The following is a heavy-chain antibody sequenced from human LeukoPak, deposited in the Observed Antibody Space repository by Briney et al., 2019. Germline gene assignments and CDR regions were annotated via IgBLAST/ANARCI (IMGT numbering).Heavy chain of an antibody. J-gene: IGHJ6*03. CDR3: ARDGVSMVRGVRVLDYYNYYMDV. CDR1: GFTFSSYW. CDR2: INSDGSST. V-gene: IGHV3-74*01. D-gene: IGHD3-10*01. Sequence: GGSLRLSCAASGFTFSSYWMHWVRQAPGKGLVWVSRINSDGSSTGYADSVKGRFTISRDNAKNTLYLQMNSLRAEDTAVYYCARDGVSMVRGVRVLDYYNYYMDVWGKGTTVTISS.